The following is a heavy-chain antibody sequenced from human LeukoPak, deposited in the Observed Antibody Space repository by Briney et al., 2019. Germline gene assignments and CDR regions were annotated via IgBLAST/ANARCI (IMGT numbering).Heavy chain of an antibody. CDR1: GGSISSYY. D-gene: IGHD2/OR15-2a*01. CDR2: IYYSGST. V-gene: IGHV4-59*08. CDR3: ARHRSRIINWLDP. Sequence: SETLSLTCTVSGGSISSYYWSWIRQPPGKGLEWIGYIYYSGSTNYNPSLKSRVTISVDTSKNQFSLKLSSVTAADTAVYYCARHRSRIINWLDPWGQGTLVTVSS. J-gene: IGHJ5*02.